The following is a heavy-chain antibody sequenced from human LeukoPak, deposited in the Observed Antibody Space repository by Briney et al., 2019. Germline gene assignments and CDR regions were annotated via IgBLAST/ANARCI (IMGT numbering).Heavy chain of an antibody. Sequence: PSETLSLTCTVSGGSISSYYWSWIRQPPGKGLEWIGYIYYSGSTNYNPSLKSRVTISVDTSKNQFSLKLSSVTAADTAVYYRARGEMATDWGQGTLVTVSS. CDR1: GGSISSYY. D-gene: IGHD5-24*01. CDR3: ARGEMATD. CDR2: IYYSGST. J-gene: IGHJ4*02. V-gene: IGHV4-59*01.